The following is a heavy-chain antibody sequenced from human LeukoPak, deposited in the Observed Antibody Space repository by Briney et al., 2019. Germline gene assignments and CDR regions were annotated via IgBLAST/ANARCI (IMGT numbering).Heavy chain of an antibody. CDR1: GFTFSSYA. J-gene: IGHJ6*02. CDR2: ISGSGGST. V-gene: IGHV3-23*01. Sequence: GGSLRLSCAASGFTFSSYAMSWVRQAPGKGLEWVSAISGSGGSTYYADSVKGRFTISRDNSKNTLYLQMNSLRAEDTAVYYCANPGGPMVRGVIKTYYYYYGMDVWGQGTTVTVSS. CDR3: ANPGGPMVRGVIKTYYYYYGMDV. D-gene: IGHD3-10*01.